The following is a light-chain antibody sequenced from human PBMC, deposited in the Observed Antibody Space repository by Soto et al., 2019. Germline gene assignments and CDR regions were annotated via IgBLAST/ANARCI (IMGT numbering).Light chain of an antibody. V-gene: IGKV3-11*01. CDR1: QSVSSS. J-gene: IGKJ3*01. Sequence: EIVLTQSPDTLSLSPGERATLSCRASQSVSSSLAWYQQKRGQAPRLLIYDASKRATGIPARFSGSGSGTDFTLTISSLEPEDFAVYYCQQRSNWPPDVTFGPGTKVDIK. CDR3: QQRSNWPPDVT. CDR2: DAS.